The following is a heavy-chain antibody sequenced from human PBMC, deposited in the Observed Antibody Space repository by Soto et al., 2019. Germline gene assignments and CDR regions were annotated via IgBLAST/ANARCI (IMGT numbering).Heavy chain of an antibody. J-gene: IGHJ6*02. CDR2: IKQDGSEQ. CDR3: AREAV. Sequence: EVQLVESGGGLVQPGGSLRLSCAASGFTFSGYWMSWVRQAPGKGLEWVANIKQDGSEQFYVDSVKGRFTISRDNAKNSLYLQMNSLRAEATAVYYCAREAVWGQGTRVTVSS. CDR1: GFTFSGYW. V-gene: IGHV3-7*05.